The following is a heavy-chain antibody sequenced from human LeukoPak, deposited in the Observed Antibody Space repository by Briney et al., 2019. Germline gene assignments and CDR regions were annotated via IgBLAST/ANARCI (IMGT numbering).Heavy chain of an antibody. CDR1: GGSISSYY. CDR2: INHSGST. V-gene: IGHV4-34*01. Sequence: PSETLSLTCTVSGGSISSYYWSWIRQPPGKGLEWIGEINHSGSTNYNPSLKSRVTISVDTSKNQFSLKLSSVTAADTAVYYCARGTMVRGVILHWGQGTLVTVSS. D-gene: IGHD3-10*01. J-gene: IGHJ4*02. CDR3: ARGTMVRGVILH.